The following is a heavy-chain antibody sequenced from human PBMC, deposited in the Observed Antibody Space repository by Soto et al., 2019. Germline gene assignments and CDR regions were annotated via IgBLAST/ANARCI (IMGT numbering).Heavy chain of an antibody. CDR1: GGSFSGYY. D-gene: IGHD5-18*01. Sequence: SETLSLTCAVYGGSFSGYYWSWIRQPPGKGLEWIGEINHNGSTNYNPSLKSRVTISVDTSKNQLSLKLSSVTAADTAVYYCARGRRWIRLWLPTYYFDYWGQGTLVTVSS. CDR3: ARGRRWIRLWLPTYYFDY. J-gene: IGHJ4*02. CDR2: INHNGST. V-gene: IGHV4-34*01.